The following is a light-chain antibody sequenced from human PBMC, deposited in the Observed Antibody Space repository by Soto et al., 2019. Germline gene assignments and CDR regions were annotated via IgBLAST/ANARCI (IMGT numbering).Light chain of an antibody. Sequence: QSVLTQPPSVSGAPRQRVSISCTGTSSNIGAGYDVHWYQHLPGTAPKLLIFGDINRPSGVPDRFSGSKSGTSASLAITGLQAEDEADYYCQSYDSSLSISVFGGGTKVTVL. J-gene: IGLJ2*01. CDR3: QSYDSSLSISV. V-gene: IGLV1-40*01. CDR1: SSNIGAGYD. CDR2: GDI.